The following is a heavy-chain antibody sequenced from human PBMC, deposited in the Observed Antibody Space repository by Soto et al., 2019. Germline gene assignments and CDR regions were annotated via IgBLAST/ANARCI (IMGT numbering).Heavy chain of an antibody. D-gene: IGHD2-2*01. CDR3: ARVGGYCSSTSCYLNVAGEGFDY. J-gene: IGHJ4*02. CDR2: IWYDGSNK. Sequence: GGSLRLSCAASGFTFSSYGMHWVRQAPGKGLEWVAVIWYDGSNKYYADSVKGRFTISRDNSKNTLYLQMNSLRAEDTAVYYCARVGGYCSSTSCYLNVAGEGFDYWGQGTLVTVSS. CDR1: GFTFSSYG. V-gene: IGHV3-33*01.